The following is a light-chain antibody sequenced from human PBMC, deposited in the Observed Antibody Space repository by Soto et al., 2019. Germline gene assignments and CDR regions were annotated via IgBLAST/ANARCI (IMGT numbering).Light chain of an antibody. Sequence: EIVMTQSPATLSVSPWERATLSCRASQNLRSSLAWYQQKPGQAPRLLIYGASTRATGIPARFSGSGSGTEFTLTISSLQSEDFAVYYCQQYNYWPITFGQGTRLEIK. CDR3: QQYNYWPIT. V-gene: IGKV3-15*01. CDR1: QNLRSS. CDR2: GAS. J-gene: IGKJ5*01.